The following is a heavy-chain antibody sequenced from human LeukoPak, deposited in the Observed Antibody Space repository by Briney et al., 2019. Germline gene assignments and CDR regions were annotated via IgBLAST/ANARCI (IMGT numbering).Heavy chain of an antibody. D-gene: IGHD5-18*01. CDR3: AKDTGNFSLGDY. Sequence: ASVKVSCKASGYTFTGYYMHWVRQAPGQGLEWMGWINPNSGGTNYAQKFQGRVTMTRDTSLTTASMELRSLRSDDTAVYYCAKDTGNFSLGDYWGQGTLVTVSS. CDR1: GYTFTGYY. J-gene: IGHJ4*02. CDR2: INPNSGGT. V-gene: IGHV1-2*02.